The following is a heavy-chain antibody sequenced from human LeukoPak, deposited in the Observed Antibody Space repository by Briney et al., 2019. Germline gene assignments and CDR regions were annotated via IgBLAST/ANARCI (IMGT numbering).Heavy chain of an antibody. J-gene: IGHJ4*02. CDR2: INPSGGST. V-gene: IGHV1-46*01. CDR3: ARDGSHFYDILTGYYYFDY. D-gene: IGHD3-9*01. CDR1: GYTFTGYY. Sequence: GASVKVSCKASGYTFTGYYMHWVRQAPGQGLEWMGIINPSGGSTSYAQKFQGRVTMTRDTSTSTVYMELSSLRSEDTAVYYCARDGSHFYDILTGYYYFDYWGQGTLVTVSS.